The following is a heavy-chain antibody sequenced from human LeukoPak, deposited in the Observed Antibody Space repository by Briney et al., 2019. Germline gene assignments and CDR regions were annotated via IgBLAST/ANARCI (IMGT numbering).Heavy chain of an antibody. J-gene: IGHJ4*02. Sequence: ASVKVSCKASGDTLNTYALSWVRQVPGQGLEWVGRILPALHTTAYAQRFQGRVTITADTSTSTSYLELTSLRNDDTAIYYCARGGDFWSGYGPSYYFDYWGQGTLVTVSS. V-gene: IGHV1-69*04. CDR3: ARGGDFWSGYGPSYYFDY. CDR1: GDTLNTYA. D-gene: IGHD3-3*01. CDR2: ILPALHTT.